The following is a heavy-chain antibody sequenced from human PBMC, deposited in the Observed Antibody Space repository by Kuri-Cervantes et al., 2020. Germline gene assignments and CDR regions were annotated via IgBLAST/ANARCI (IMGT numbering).Heavy chain of an antibody. D-gene: IGHD2-15*01. CDR1: GYTFTGYY. Sequence: GGSLRLSCKASGYTFTGYYMHLVRQAPGQGLEWMGWINPNSGGTNYAQKFQGRVTMTRDTSISTAYMELSSLRSEDTAVYYCAGCGRTMSQSKHVVVVAATSDWFDPWGQGTLVTVSS. V-gene: IGHV1-2*02. J-gene: IGHJ5*02. CDR3: AGCGRTMSQSKHVVVVAATSDWFDP. CDR2: INPNSGGT.